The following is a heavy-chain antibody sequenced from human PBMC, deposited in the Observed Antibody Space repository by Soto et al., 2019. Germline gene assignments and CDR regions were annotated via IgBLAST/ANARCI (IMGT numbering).Heavy chain of an antibody. V-gene: IGHV3-33*01. CDR3: ARDRTYGDYDYYYYYMDV. Sequence: QVQLVESGGGVVQPGRSLRLSCAASGFTFSSYGMHWVRQAPGKGLEWVAVIWYDGSNKYYADSVKGRFTISRDNSKNPLYLQMNSLRAEDTAVYYCARDRTYGDYDYYYYYMDVWGKGTTVTVSS. D-gene: IGHD4-17*01. CDR1: GFTFSSYG. J-gene: IGHJ6*03. CDR2: IWYDGSNK.